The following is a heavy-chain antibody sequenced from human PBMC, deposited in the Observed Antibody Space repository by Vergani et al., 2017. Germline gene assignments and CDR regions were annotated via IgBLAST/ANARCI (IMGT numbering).Heavy chain of an antibody. D-gene: IGHD5/OR15-5a*01. V-gene: IGHV3-21*01. J-gene: IGHJ4*02. CDR1: GFTFSSYS. Sequence: EVQLVESGGGLVKPGGSLRLSCAASGFTFSSYSMNWVRQAPGKGLEWVSSISSSSSYIYYADSVKGRFTISRDNAKNSLYLQMNSLRAEDTAVYYCARITDSVYGRGFGREFEYWGQGTLVTGSA. CDR3: ARITDSVYGRGFGREFEY. CDR2: ISSSSSYI.